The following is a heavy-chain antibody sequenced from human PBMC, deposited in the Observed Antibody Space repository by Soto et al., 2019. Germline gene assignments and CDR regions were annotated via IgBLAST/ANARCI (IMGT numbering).Heavy chain of an antibody. J-gene: IGHJ4*02. V-gene: IGHV4-59*01. Sequence: QVQLQESGPGLVKPSETLSLTCTVSGGSISSYYWSWIRQPPGKGLEWIGYIYYSGSTNYNPSLKSRVTISVDTSKNQFSLKLSSVTAADTAVYYCARVRWLHLGDFDYWGQGTLVTVSS. CDR3: ARVRWLHLGDFDY. CDR2: IYYSGST. CDR1: GGSISSYY. D-gene: IGHD5-12*01.